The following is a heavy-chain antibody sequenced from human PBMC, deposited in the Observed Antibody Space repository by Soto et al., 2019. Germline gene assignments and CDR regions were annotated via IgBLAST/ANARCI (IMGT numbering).Heavy chain of an antibody. CDR3: ARDPYSGYLFDS. Sequence: QVQLVESGGGVVQPGTSLRLSCAASGFSFSRYSMHWVRQAPGKGLGWLAVISYDGTSKYYGDSAKGRFTISRLNSNNMLYLQLNSLRAEDTAVYYCARDPYSGYLFDSWGQGTLVTLSS. CDR1: GFSFSRYS. D-gene: IGHD5-12*01. J-gene: IGHJ4*02. V-gene: IGHV3-30*03. CDR2: ISYDGTSK.